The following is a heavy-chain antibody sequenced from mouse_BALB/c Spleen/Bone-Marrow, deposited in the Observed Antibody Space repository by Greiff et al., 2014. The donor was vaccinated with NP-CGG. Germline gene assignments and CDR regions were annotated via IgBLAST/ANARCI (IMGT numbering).Heavy chain of an antibody. J-gene: IGHJ3*01. CDR3: ARAGYGSSYDWFAY. D-gene: IGHD1-1*01. V-gene: IGHV1-67*01. CDR2: ISTYSGNT. Sequence: QVQLQHSGPELVRPGVSVKISCKGSGYTFTDYAMHWVKQSHAKSLEWIGVISTYSGNTNYNQKFKGKATMTVDKSSSTAYVELARLTSEDSAIYYCARAGYGSSYDWFAYWGQGTLVTVSA. CDR1: GYTFTDYA.